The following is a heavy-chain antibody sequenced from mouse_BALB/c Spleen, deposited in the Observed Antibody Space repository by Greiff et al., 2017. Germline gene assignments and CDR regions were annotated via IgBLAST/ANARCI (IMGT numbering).Heavy chain of an antibody. Sequence: DVMLVESGGGLVQPGGSLKLSCAASGFTFSSYTMSWVRQTPEKRLEWVAYISNGGGSTYYPDTVKGRFTISRDNAKHTLYLQMSSLKSEDTAMYYCARQEDYGSSYDWYFDVWGAGTTVTVSS. V-gene: IGHV5-12-2*01. D-gene: IGHD1-1*01. CDR3: ARQEDYGSSYDWYFDV. CDR2: ISNGGGST. CDR1: GFTFSSYT. J-gene: IGHJ1*01.